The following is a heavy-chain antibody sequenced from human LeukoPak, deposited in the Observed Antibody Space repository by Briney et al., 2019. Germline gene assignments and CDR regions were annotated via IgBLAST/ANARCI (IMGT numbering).Heavy chain of an antibody. V-gene: IGHV1-8*03. Sequence: ASVKVSCKASGYTFTSYDINWVRQATGQGLEWMGWMNPNSGNTGYAQKFQGRVTITRNTSISTAYMELSSRRSEDTAVYYCARGIATPVELYYWGQGTLVTVSS. D-gene: IGHD1-7*01. CDR2: MNPNSGNT. CDR1: GYTFTSYD. J-gene: IGHJ4*02. CDR3: ARGIATPVELYY.